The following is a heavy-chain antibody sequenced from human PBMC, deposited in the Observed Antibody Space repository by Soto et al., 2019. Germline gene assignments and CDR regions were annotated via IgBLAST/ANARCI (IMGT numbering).Heavy chain of an antibody. CDR1: GGSISSGGYY. D-gene: IGHD3-9*01. J-gene: IGHJ4*02. CDR3: ARTYYDILTGYRFDY. Sequence: LSLTCTVSGGSISSGGYYWSWIRQHPGKGLEWIGYIYYSGSTYYNPSLKSRVTISVDTSKNQFSLKLSSVTAADTAVYYCARTYYDILTGYRFDYWGQGTLVTVSS. CDR2: IYYSGST. V-gene: IGHV4-31*03.